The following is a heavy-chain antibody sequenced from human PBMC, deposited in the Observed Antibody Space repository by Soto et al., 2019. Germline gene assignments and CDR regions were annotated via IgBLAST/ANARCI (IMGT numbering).Heavy chain of an antibody. Sequence: SETLSLTCTVSGGSISSGDYYWSWIRQPPGKGLEWIGYIYYSGSTYYNPSLKSRVTISVDTSKNQFSLKLSSVTAADTAVYYCARADPMVYAIARFDYWGQGTLVTVSS. D-gene: IGHD2-8*01. V-gene: IGHV4-30-4*01. CDR2: IYYSGST. J-gene: IGHJ4*02. CDR3: ARADPMVYAIARFDY. CDR1: GGSISSGDYY.